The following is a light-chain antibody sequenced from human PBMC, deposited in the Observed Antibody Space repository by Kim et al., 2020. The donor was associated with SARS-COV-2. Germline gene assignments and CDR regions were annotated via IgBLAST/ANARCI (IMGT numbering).Light chain of an antibody. CDR3: LQHNAYPPT. CDR2: DAS. J-gene: IGKJ4*01. CDR1: QGISRS. Sequence: SASVADRVTITCRASQGISRSLAWYQQKPGKAPELLIYDASTLRRGVPSGFSGSGSGTEFTLTITTLQPEDFATYYCLQHNAYPPTFGGGTKLEI. V-gene: IGKV1-9*01.